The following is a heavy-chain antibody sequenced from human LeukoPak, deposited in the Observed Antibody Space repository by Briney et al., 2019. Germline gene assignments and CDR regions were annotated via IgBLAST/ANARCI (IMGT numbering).Heavy chain of an antibody. CDR3: ARGGGTLDY. CDR2: IYDSGKT. CDR1: GDSISSYY. J-gene: IGHJ4*02. Sequence: SETLSLTCTVSGDSISSYYWSWIRQPPGKGLEWIGYIYDSGKTNYNASPISRVTISVDTSKNQFSLKLTSVTPADTAVYYCARGGGTLDYWGQGTLVTVSS. V-gene: IGHV4-59*01. D-gene: IGHD3-16*01.